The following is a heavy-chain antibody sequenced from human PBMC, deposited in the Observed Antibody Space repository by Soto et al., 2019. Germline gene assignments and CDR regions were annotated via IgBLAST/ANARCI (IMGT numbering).Heavy chain of an antibody. V-gene: IGHV4-34*01. J-gene: IGHJ4*02. Sequence: QVQLQQWGAGLLKPSESLSLTCAGSGGSFSGYYWSWIRQPPGKGLEWIGEMNDSGSTKYNASLESRVAISVATSKGHFSLTLTSVTAADTAVYYCASPRWNYIYWGQGTLVAVSS. D-gene: IGHD1-7*01. CDR2: MNDSGST. CDR1: GGSFSGYY. CDR3: ASPRWNYIY.